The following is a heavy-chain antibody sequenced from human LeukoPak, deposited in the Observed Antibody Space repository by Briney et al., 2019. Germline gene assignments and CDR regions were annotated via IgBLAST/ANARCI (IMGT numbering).Heavy chain of an antibody. D-gene: IGHD5-18*01. V-gene: IGHV5-51*01. CDR3: ARQPWIQLWGTEHYYYVDV. CDR1: GSTFASYG. Sequence: GASLEISCKGFGSTFASYGIGRGREMAVKGLGSMWWNDASDSDTRYSASFEGQVTISAVKSISTAYLQWSSLKASDTAMYYCARQPWIQLWGTEHYYYVDVWGKGTTVTVSS. J-gene: IGHJ6*03. CDR2: NDASDSDT.